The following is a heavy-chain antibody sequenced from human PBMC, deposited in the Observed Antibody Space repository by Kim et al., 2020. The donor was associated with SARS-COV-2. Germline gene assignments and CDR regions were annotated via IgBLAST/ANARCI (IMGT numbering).Heavy chain of an antibody. CDR1: GGTFSSYA. CDR3: ARAGGPRKQYSSRWYWFDP. J-gene: IGHJ5*02. D-gene: IGHD6-13*01. V-gene: IGHV1-69*13. CDR2: IIPIFGTA. Sequence: SVKVSCKASGGTFSSYAISWVRQAPGQGLAWMGGIIPIFGTANYAQKFQGRVTITADESTSTAYMELSSLRSEDTAVYYCARAGGPRKQYSSRWYWFDPWGQGTLVTVSS.